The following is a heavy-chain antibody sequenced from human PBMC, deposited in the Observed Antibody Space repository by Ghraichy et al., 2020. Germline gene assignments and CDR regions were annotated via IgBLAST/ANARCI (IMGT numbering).Heavy chain of an antibody. CDR1: GGTFSSYA. CDR3: ARNGRDGYNWNDAFDI. J-gene: IGHJ3*02. Sequence: SVKVSCKASGGTFSSYAISWVRQAPGQGLEWMGGIIPIFGTTNYAQKFQGRVTITADKSTSTAYMELRSLRSEDTAVYYCARNGRDGYNWNDAFDIWGQGTMVTVSS. V-gene: IGHV1-69*06. D-gene: IGHD5-24*01. CDR2: IIPIFGTT.